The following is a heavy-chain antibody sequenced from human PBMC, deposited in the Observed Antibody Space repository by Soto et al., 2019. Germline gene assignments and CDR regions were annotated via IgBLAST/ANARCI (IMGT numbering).Heavy chain of an antibody. Sequence: QITLKESGPPLVNPTQTLTLTCTISGFSLTSRGMGVGWVRQPPGKALEWLGVIFWDDEKRYSPSLKSRLTITKDTSRNQVVLTLTNMDPVDTATYYCIKSRLTGSKESDFDYWGRGTLVTVSS. V-gene: IGHV2-5*02. J-gene: IGHJ4*02. CDR2: IFWDDEK. CDR3: IKSRLTGSKESDFDY. CDR1: GFSLTSRGMG. D-gene: IGHD3-16*01.